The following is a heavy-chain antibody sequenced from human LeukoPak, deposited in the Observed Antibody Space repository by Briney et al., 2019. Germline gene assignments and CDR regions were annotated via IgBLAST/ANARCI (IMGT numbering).Heavy chain of an antibody. CDR3: ARDRYYYDSSGLNADY. Sequence: ASVKVSCKTSGYSFTGHYLHWVRQAPGQGLDWMGWINPTSGGTNYVQKFQGRITMTRDTSISTAYMELSRLRSDDTAVYYCARDRYYYDSSGLNADYWGQGTLVTVSS. V-gene: IGHV1-2*02. D-gene: IGHD3-22*01. CDR2: INPTSGGT. J-gene: IGHJ4*02. CDR1: GYSFTGHY.